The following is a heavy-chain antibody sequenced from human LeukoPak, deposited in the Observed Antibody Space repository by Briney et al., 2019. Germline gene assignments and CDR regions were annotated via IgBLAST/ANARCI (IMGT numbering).Heavy chain of an antibody. D-gene: IGHD3-22*01. Sequence: GASVKVSCEVSGYTLTELSTHWVRQAPGKGLEWMGGFDPEDGEIVYAQNFQGRVTMTVDTSTDTAYMELSSLRSEDTAIYYCATANRLTRDSSGYYPDSWGQGTLVTVSS. J-gene: IGHJ4*02. CDR2: FDPEDGEI. CDR1: GYTLTELS. V-gene: IGHV1-24*01. CDR3: ATANRLTRDSSGYYPDS.